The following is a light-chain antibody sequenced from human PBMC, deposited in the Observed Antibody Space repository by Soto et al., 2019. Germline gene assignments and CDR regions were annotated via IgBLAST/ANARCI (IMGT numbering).Light chain of an antibody. J-gene: IGLJ1*01. CDR1: SSDVGLYDY. CDR3: SSYTSDSSYV. V-gene: IGLV2-14*01. CDR2: AVS. Sequence: QSVLTQPASVSGSPGQSITISCTGTSSDVGLYDYVSWYQQHPGKAPQLMIYAVSNRPSGVSNRFSASKSGNTPSLFIFRLQAEDEADYYCSSYTSDSSYVFGSGTKVTVL.